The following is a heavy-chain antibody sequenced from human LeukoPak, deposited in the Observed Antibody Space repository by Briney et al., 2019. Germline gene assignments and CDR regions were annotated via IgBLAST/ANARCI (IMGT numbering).Heavy chain of an antibody. D-gene: IGHD6-13*01. Sequence: PSETLSLTCTVFGGSINGYYWSWIRQPPGKGLEWIGYIYYSGNTNYNPSLKSRVSISVDTSKNQFSLNLSSVTAADTAVYYCARLHFAAAGEFDPWGQGTLVTVSS. V-gene: IGHV4-59*08. CDR1: GGSINGYY. CDR2: IYYSGNT. CDR3: ARLHFAAAGEFDP. J-gene: IGHJ5*02.